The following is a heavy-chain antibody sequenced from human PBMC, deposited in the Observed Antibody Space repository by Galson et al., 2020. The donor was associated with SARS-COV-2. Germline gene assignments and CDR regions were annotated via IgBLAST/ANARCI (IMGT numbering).Heavy chain of an antibody. CDR1: GGSISTDGHF. Sequence: SETLSLTCTVSGGSISTDGHFWTWIRQPPGKGLEWIGYIYHRGATHYNPSLKSRLNIAVDTSQNQFSLRLRSVTAADTAVYFCARTSGELDIWGQGTMVTVSS. J-gene: IGHJ3*02. D-gene: IGHD1-26*01. CDR3: ARTSGELDI. CDR2: IYHRGAT. V-gene: IGHV4-31*03.